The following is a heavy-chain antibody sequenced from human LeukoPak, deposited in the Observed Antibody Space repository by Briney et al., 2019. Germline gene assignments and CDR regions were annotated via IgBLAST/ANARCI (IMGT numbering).Heavy chain of an antibody. Sequence: SETLSLTCAVSGGSISSSSYYWGWIRQPPGKGLEWIGYIYHSGSTYYNPSLKSRVTISVDRSKNQFSLKLSSVTAADTAVYYCARTGTNGAFDIWGQGTMVTVSS. CDR2: IYHSGST. V-gene: IGHV4-30-2*01. D-gene: IGHD1-7*01. J-gene: IGHJ3*02. CDR3: ARTGTNGAFDI. CDR1: GGSISSSSYY.